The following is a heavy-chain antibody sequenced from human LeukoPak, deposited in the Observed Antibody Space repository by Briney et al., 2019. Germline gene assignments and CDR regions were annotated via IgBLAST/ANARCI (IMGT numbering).Heavy chain of an antibody. Sequence: PGGSLRLSCAASGFTFSSYSMNWVRQAPGKGLEWVANIQQNGIEKYSVEGRFTISRDNVNSLLYLRINSLRADDTAMYYCARDRDGKDLWGQGTLVTVSS. V-gene: IGHV3-7*03. CDR2: IQQNGIEK. D-gene: IGHD1-1*01. CDR1: GFTFSSYS. CDR3: ARDRDGKDL. J-gene: IGHJ5*02.